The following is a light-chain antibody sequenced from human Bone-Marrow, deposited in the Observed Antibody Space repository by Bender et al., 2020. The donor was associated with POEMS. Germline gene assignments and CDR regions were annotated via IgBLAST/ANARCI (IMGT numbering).Light chain of an antibody. CDR3: AAWDDSLVGV. CDR2: DDT. J-gene: IGLJ1*01. CDR1: NIGRKS. V-gene: IGLV3-21*03. Sequence: SSELTQPPSVSVAPGKTASITCGGNNIGRKSVHWYQQKAGQAPVLVVYDDTDRPSGIPERFSGSKSGTSASLAISGLRSEDEADYYCAAWDDSLVGVFGTGTKVTVL.